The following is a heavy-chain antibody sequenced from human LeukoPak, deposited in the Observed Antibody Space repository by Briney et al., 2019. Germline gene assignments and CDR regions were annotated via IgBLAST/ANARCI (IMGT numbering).Heavy chain of an antibody. CDR2: ISAYNGNT. D-gene: IGHD1-26*01. CDR1: GYIFTSYG. CDR3: ARHIVGATVYYFDY. V-gene: IGHV1-18*01. J-gene: IGHJ4*02. Sequence: GASVKVSCKASGYIFTSYGISWVRQAPGQGLEWMGWISAYNGNTNYAQKLQGRVTMTTDTSTSTAYMELRSLRSDDTAVYYCARHIVGATVYYFDYWGQGTLVTVSS.